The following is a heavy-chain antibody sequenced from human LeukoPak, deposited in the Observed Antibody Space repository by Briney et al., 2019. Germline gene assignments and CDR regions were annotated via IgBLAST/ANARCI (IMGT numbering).Heavy chain of an antibody. V-gene: IGHV3-7*03. Sequence: XXARQAXXXGLEWVASINHNGNVNYYVDSVKGRFTISRDNAKNSLYLQMSNLRAEDTAVYFCARGGGLDVWGQGATVTVSS. CDR3: ARGGGLDV. D-gene: IGHD3-16*01. CDR2: INHNGNVN. J-gene: IGHJ6*02.